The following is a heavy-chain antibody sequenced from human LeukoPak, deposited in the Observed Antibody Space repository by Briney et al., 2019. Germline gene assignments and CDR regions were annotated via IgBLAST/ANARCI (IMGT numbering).Heavy chain of an antibody. D-gene: IGHD6-19*01. CDR1: GGSISSGGYY. V-gene: IGHV4-31*03. Sequence: PSQTLSLTCTVSGGSISSGGYYWSWIRQHPGKGPEWIGYIYYSGSTYYNPSLKSRVTISVDTSKNQFSLKLSSVTAADTAVYYCVSGSSGWLYFQHWGQGTLVTVSS. CDR2: IYYSGST. CDR3: VSGSSGWLYFQH. J-gene: IGHJ1*01.